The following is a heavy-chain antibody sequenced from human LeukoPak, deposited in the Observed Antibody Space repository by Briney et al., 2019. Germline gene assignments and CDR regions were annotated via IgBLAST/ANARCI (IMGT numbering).Heavy chain of an antibody. V-gene: IGHV3-30*02. CDR2: IRSEGSNK. Sequence: PGGSLRLSCAASGFTFSSYGMHWVRPAPGKGLGWVAFIRSEGSNKYYADSVKGRFTIPRDNSKNALYLQMNRLSAEDTAVYYCARDLRGRAFQHWGQDTLVPVSS. CDR1: GFTFSSYG. D-gene: IGHD3-3*01. CDR3: ARDLRGRAFQH. J-gene: IGHJ1*01.